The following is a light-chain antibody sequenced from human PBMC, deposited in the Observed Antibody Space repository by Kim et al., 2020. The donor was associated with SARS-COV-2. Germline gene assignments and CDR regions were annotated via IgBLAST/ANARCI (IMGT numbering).Light chain of an antibody. Sequence: GPSVTLSCSGRVSNIGSNVVNWYQHFPGTAPKLLIYSNDYRPSGVPYRFSGSKSGTSASLAISGLKSEDEADYYCAAWDDSLKGSVFGGGTKVTVL. J-gene: IGLJ3*02. CDR1: VSNIGSNV. CDR3: AAWDDSLKGSV. CDR2: SND. V-gene: IGLV1-44*01.